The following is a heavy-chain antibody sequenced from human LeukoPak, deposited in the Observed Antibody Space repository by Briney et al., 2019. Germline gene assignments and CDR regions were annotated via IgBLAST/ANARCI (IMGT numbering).Heavy chain of an antibody. CDR1: GFTFSSYT. V-gene: IGHV3-21*01. CDR2: ISSSSSYI. Sequence: GGSLRLSCAASGFTFSSYTMNWVRQAPGKGLEWVSSISSSSSYIYYADSVKGRFTISRDNAKNSLYLQMNSLRAEDTAVYYCARGSTVEPYYYYYMDVWGKGTTVTVSS. J-gene: IGHJ6*03. D-gene: IGHD4-23*01. CDR3: ARGSTVEPYYYYYMDV.